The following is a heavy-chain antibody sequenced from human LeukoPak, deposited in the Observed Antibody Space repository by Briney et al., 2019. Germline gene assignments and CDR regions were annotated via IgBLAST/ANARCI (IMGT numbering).Heavy chain of an antibody. D-gene: IGHD1-1*01. CDR2: IYYRGST. Sequence: SETLSLTCTVSGYSISSGYYWGWIRQPPGRGLEWIVSIYYRGSTHYNPSLASLKSRVTISADTSKNQFSLKLSSVTAADTAVYYCARDRGTWNDDGFDYWGQGTLVTVSS. V-gene: IGHV4-38-2*02. CDR3: ARDRGTWNDDGFDY. CDR1: GYSISSGYY. J-gene: IGHJ4*02.